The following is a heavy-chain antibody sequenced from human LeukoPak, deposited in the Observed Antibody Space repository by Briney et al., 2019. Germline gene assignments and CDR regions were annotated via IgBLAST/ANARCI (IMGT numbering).Heavy chain of an antibody. V-gene: IGHV4-30-4*08. CDR2: IYYSGST. CDR3: ARVLVGGSYYEKWHAFDI. J-gene: IGHJ3*02. CDR1: GGSISSGDYY. Sequence: NSSQTLSLTCTVSGGSISSGDYYWSWIRQPPGKGLEWIGYIYYSGSTYYNPCLKSRVTISVDTSKNQFSLKLSSVTAADTAVYYCARVLVGGSYYEKWHAFDIWGQGTMVTVSS. D-gene: IGHD1-26*01.